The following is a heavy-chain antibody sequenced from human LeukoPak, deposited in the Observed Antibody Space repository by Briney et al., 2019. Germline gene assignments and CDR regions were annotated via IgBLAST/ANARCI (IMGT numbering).Heavy chain of an antibody. CDR2: IHYNGIT. CDR1: GSMYNYY. D-gene: IGHD3-10*01. J-gene: IGHJ5*02. CDR3: AREGRYYYGSGSYSSWFDP. Sequence: KASETLSLTCTVSGSMYNYYWSWIRQPPGKGLEWIGYIHYNGITNYSPSLKSRVTMSLDTSKNQVSLKLNSVSAADTAVYYCAREGRYYYGSGSYSSWFDPWGQGTLVTVSS. V-gene: IGHV4-59*12.